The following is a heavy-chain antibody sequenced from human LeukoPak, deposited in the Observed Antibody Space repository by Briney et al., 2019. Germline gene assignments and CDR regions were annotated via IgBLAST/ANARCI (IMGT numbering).Heavy chain of an antibody. V-gene: IGHV1-69*13. CDR2: IIPVFDTV. Sequence: SVKVSCKTSGGTFSNYAISWVRQAPGQGLEWMGGIIPVFDTVNYAHKFQGRVTITADDSTSTAYMELSSLRSEDTAVYYCARDTGNGFPNWFDPWGQGTLVTVSS. D-gene: IGHD4-17*01. CDR1: GGTFSNYA. CDR3: ARDTGNGFPNWFDP. J-gene: IGHJ5*02.